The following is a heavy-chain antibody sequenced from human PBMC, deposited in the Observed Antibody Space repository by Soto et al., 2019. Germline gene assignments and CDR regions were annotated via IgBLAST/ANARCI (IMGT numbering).Heavy chain of an antibody. CDR2: ISAYNGKT. Sequence: QVQLVQSGGEVKKPGASVKLSCTASGYTFTSYGISWVRQAPGQGLEWMGWISAYNGKTNYAQNVQGRVPMTTDTSTRTAYMDLRSLRSDDTAVYYCARGGAVNYYHGMDVWGQGTTVTVSS. D-gene: IGHD5-12*01. CDR3: ARGGAVNYYHGMDV. CDR1: GYTFTSYG. V-gene: IGHV1-18*01. J-gene: IGHJ6*02.